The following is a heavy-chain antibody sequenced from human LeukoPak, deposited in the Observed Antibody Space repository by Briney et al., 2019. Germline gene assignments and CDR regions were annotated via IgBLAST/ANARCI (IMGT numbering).Heavy chain of an antibody. Sequence: RVTISIDAPKNQFSLKLSSVTAADTAVYYCARGGPKQQLRLGYWGQGTLVTVSS. J-gene: IGHJ4*02. CDR3: ARGGPKQQLRLGY. V-gene: IGHV4-39*07. D-gene: IGHD6-13*01.